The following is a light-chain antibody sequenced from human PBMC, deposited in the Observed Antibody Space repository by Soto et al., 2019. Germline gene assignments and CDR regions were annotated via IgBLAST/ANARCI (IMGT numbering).Light chain of an antibody. V-gene: IGLV1-40*01. J-gene: IGLJ2*01. CDR1: SSSIGAGYD. CDR3: QSYDSSPRVV. CDR2: SNS. Sequence: QSVLTQPPSVSGAPGQRVTISCTGSSSSIGAGYDVHWYQQLPGTAPKLLIYSNSNRPSGVPDRFSGSKSGTSASLAITGLQAEVEADYYCQSYDSSPRVVFGGGTKLTVL.